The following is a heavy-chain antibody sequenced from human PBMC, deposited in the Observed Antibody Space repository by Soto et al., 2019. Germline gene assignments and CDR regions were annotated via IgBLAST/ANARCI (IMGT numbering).Heavy chain of an antibody. V-gene: IGHV4-31*03. D-gene: IGHD5-18*01. Sequence: TLSLTCTVSGGSLSSGGYYWSWIRQHPGKGLEWIGYIYYSGSTYYNPSLKSRVTISVDTSKNQFSLKLSSVTAADTAVYYCARDRRGYSYAVGGMDVWGQGTTVTVSS. CDR1: GGSLSSGGYY. J-gene: IGHJ6*02. CDR3: ARDRRGYSYAVGGMDV. CDR2: IYYSGST.